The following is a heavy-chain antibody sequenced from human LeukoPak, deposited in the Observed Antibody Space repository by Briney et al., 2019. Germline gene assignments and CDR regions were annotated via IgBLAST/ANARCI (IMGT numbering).Heavy chain of an antibody. Sequence: GSSVKVSCKASGGTFSSYTISWVRQAPGQGLEWMGWISAYNGNTNYAQKLQGRVTMTTDTSTSTAYMELRSLRSDDTAVYYCARDLDYGDYFGGYFDYWGQGTLVTVSS. D-gene: IGHD4-17*01. CDR1: GGTFSSYT. V-gene: IGHV1-18*01. CDR3: ARDLDYGDYFGGYFDY. CDR2: ISAYNGNT. J-gene: IGHJ4*02.